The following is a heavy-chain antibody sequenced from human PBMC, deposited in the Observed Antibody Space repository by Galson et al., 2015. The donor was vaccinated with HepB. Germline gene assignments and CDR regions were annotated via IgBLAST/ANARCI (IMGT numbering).Heavy chain of an antibody. CDR2: INPNSGGT. D-gene: IGHD3-3*01. CDR3: ARTKDFWSGYLDY. CDR1: GYTFTGYY. Sequence: SVKVSCKASGYTFTGYYMHWVRQAPGQGLEWMGWINPNSGGTNYAQKFQGRVTMTRDTSISTAYMELSRLRSDDTAVYYCARTKDFWSGYLDYWGQGTLVTVSS. J-gene: IGHJ4*02. V-gene: IGHV1-2*02.